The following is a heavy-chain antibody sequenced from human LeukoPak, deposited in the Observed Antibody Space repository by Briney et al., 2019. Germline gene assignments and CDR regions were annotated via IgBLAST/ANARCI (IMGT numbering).Heavy chain of an antibody. D-gene: IGHD1-26*01. Sequence: GGSLRLSCATSGFTLSSYSMNWVRQAPGKGLEWVSYISSGSTTIYYADSVKGRFTISRDNAKNSLYLQMNSLRAEDTAVYYCARDLRGSYSFDYWGQGTLVTVSS. V-gene: IGHV3-48*01. CDR3: ARDLRGSYSFDY. CDR1: GFTLSSYS. CDR2: ISSGSTTI. J-gene: IGHJ4*02.